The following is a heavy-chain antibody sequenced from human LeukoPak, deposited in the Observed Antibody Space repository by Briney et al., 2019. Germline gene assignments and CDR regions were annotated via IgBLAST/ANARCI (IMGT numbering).Heavy chain of an antibody. Sequence: SETLSLTCTVSGGSISSSSYYWGWIRQPPGKGLEWIGSIYYSGSTYYNPSLKSRVTISVDTSKNQFSLKLSSVTAADTAVYYCAREGTAMVYYYYGMDVWGQGTTVTVSS. D-gene: IGHD5-18*01. CDR2: IYYSGST. J-gene: IGHJ6*02. CDR1: GGSISSSSYY. V-gene: IGHV4-39*07. CDR3: AREGTAMVYYYYGMDV.